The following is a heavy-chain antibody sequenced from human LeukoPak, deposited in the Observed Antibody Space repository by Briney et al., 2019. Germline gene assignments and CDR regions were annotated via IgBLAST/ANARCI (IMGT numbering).Heavy chain of an antibody. CDR1: GDSVSSNRAA. CDR2: TYYRSKWYN. J-gene: IGHJ3*02. V-gene: IGHV6-1*01. D-gene: IGHD3-16*01. Sequence: SQTLSLTCAISGDSVSSNRAAWNWIRQSPSRGLEWLGRTYYRSKWYNDYAVSVESRITINPDTSKNQFSLQLNSVTPEDTAVYYCARSGDYDMPDAFDIWGQGTMVTVSS. CDR3: ARSGDYDMPDAFDI.